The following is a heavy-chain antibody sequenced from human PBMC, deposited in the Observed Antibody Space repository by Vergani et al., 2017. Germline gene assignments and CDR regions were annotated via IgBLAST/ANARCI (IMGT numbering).Heavy chain of an antibody. Sequence: EVQLLESGGGLVQPGGSRRLSCAGAGFTFDTYTMAYVRQAPGKGLEWVATISSGGGDIFYAGSVKGRFTITRDNSKKTLFLQMNSLKDEDTAVYYCTTAWGLYYLHGEYFQYWGRGTLVSVSS. CDR1: GFTFDTYT. CDR2: ISSGGGDI. D-gene: IGHD3-10*01. CDR3: TTAWGLYYLHGEYFQY. J-gene: IGHJ1*01. V-gene: IGHV3-23*01.